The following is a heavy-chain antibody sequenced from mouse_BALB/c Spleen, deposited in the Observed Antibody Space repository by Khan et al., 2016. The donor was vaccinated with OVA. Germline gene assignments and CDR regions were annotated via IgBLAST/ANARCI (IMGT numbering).Heavy chain of an antibody. CDR3: NYVGY. D-gene: IGHD1-1*01. CDR2: LSPGNGYI. CDR1: GYTFTDHA. Sequence: QVRLQQSDTELVKPGASVKISCKASGYTFTDHAIHWVKQRPEQGLEWIGYLSPGNGYIKYNEKFKGKATLTADISSSTAYMQLNSLTSEDSALYFCNYVGYWGQGTTLTVSS. J-gene: IGHJ2*01. V-gene: IGHV1S53*03.